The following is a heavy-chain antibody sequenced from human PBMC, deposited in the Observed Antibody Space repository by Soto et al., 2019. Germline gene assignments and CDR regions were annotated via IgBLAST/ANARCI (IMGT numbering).Heavy chain of an antibody. CDR2: IYWDDDK. CDR3: AHGTATTDGRAFDI. Sequence: QITLKESGPTLAKPTQTLTLTCTFSGFSLSTSGVGVGWIRQPPGKALEWLALIYWDDDKRYSPSLKSRLTITKDTSKNQVVLTMTNMDPVDTATYYCAHGTATTDGRAFDIWGQGTMVTVSS. D-gene: IGHD5-12*01. J-gene: IGHJ3*02. CDR1: GFSLSTSGVG. V-gene: IGHV2-5*02.